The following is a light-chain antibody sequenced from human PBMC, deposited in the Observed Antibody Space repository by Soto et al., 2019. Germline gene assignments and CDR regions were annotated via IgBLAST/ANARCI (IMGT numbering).Light chain of an antibody. J-gene: IGLJ3*02. Sequence: QSVLTQPHSVSGAPGQRVTISCTGSSSNIGAGYDVHWYQQLPGTVPKLLIYGNSNRPSGVPDRFSGSKSGTSASLAITGLQAEDEADYYCHSYDSSLSGSVFGGGTKLTVL. CDR1: SSNIGAGYD. CDR3: HSYDSSLSGSV. V-gene: IGLV1-40*01. CDR2: GNS.